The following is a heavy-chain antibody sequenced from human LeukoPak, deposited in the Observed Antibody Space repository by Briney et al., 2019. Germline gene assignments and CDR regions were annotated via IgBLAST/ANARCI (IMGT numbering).Heavy chain of an antibody. V-gene: IGHV3-74*01. Sequence: GGSLRLSCAASGFTFSSYWMHWVRQTPGKGLVWVSRISGDGSVTTYADSVKGRFTISRDNAKNTLYLQMNSLRAEDTAVFYCASSSAGHNWFDPWGQGTLVTVSS. J-gene: IGHJ5*02. CDR2: ISGDGSVT. D-gene: IGHD3-10*01. CDR1: GFTFSSYW. CDR3: ASSSAGHNWFDP.